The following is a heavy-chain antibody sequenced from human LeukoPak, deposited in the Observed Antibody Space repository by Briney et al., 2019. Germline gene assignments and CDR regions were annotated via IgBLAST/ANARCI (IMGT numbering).Heavy chain of an antibody. V-gene: IGHV3-30*18. CDR3: AKDQKAFDI. Sequence: PGGSLRLSCAASGFTLSSYGMHWVRQAPGKGLEWVAVISYDGSNKYYADSVKGRFTISRDNSKNTLYLQMNSLRAEDTAVYYCAKDQKAFDIWGQGTMVTVSS. J-gene: IGHJ3*02. CDR1: GFTLSSYG. CDR2: ISYDGSNK.